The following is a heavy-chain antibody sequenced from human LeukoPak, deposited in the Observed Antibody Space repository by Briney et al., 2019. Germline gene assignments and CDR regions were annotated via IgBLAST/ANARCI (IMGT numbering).Heavy chain of an antibody. Sequence: GGSLRLSCAASGFTVSQNYMSWVRQAPGRGLEWVSLIYADGATHYADSVKGRFTISRDNSKNTVYLEMNSLRPEDTAVYYCARDSAGWEHWGPGTLVTVSS. CDR2: IYADGAT. CDR3: ARDSAGWEH. V-gene: IGHV3-66*02. D-gene: IGHD3-9*01. J-gene: IGHJ1*01. CDR1: GFTVSQNY.